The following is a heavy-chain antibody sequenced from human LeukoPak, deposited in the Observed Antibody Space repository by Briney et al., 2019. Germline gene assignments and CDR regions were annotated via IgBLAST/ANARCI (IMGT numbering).Heavy chain of an antibody. Sequence: KSGGSLRLSCAASGFTFSDYYMSWIRQAPGKGLEWVSYISSSGSTIYYADSVKGRFTIFRDNAKNSLYLQMNSLRAEDTAVYYCARMYEQWLGTGTFDYWGQGTLVTVSS. D-gene: IGHD6-19*01. CDR1: GFTFSDYY. V-gene: IGHV3-11*01. CDR2: ISSSGSTI. CDR3: ARMYEQWLGTGTFDY. J-gene: IGHJ4*02.